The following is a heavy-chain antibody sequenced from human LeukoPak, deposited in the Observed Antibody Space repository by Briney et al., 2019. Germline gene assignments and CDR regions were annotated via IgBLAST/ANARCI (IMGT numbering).Heavy chain of an antibody. CDR2: IWYDGSNK. D-gene: IGHD3-10*01. Sequence: GGSLRLSCAASGFTFSSYGMHWVRQAPGKGLEWVAVIWYDGSNKYYADSVKGRFTISRDNSKNTLYLQMNSLRAEDTAVYYCARVRSYYYGSGADYWGQGTLVTVSS. CDR3: ARVRSYYYGSGADY. J-gene: IGHJ4*02. V-gene: IGHV3-33*01. CDR1: GFTFSSYG.